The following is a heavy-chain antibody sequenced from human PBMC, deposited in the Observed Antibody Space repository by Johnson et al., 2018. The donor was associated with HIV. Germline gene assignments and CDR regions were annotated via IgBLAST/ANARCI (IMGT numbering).Heavy chain of an antibody. CDR1: GFTFSSYA. Sequence: QMLLVVSGGGVVQTGRSLRLSCAASGFTFSSYAMHWVRQAPGKGLEWVAVISYDGSNKYYADSVKGRFTISRDNAKNSLYLQMNSLRAEDTAVYYCARGHWAFDIWGQGTLVIVSS. CDR3: ARGHWAFDI. V-gene: IGHV3-30-3*01. J-gene: IGHJ3*02. D-gene: IGHD1-1*01. CDR2: ISYDGSNK.